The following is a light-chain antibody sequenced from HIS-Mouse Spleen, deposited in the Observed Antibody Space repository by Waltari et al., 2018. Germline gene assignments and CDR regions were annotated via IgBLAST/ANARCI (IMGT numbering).Light chain of an antibody. Sequence: QSALTQPASVSGSPGPSIPIPCTGTSRYVGGYNYVPWYQQHPGKAPKLMIYDVSNRPSGVSNRFSGSKSGNTASLTISGLQAEDEADYYCSSYTSSSTLRYVFGTGTKVTVL. CDR3: SSYTSSSTLRYV. CDR2: DVS. J-gene: IGLJ1*01. V-gene: IGLV2-14*03. CDR1: SRYVGGYNY.